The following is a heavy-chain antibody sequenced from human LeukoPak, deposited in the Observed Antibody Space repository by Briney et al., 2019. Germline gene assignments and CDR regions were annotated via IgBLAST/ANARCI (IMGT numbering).Heavy chain of an antibody. CDR3: ARLYYDSRTHFDY. CDR1: GYSFTSYW. J-gene: IGHJ4*02. CDR2: IYPGDSDT. V-gene: IGHV5-51*01. D-gene: IGHD3-22*01. Sequence: GESLKISCKGSGYSFTSYWIGWVRQMPGKGLEWVGIIYPGDSDTRYSPSFQGQVTISADESISTAYLQWSSLKASDTAMYYCARLYYDSRTHFDYWGQGTLVTVSS.